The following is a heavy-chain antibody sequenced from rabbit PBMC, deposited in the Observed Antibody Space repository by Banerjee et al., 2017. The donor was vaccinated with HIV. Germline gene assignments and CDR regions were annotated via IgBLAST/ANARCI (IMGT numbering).Heavy chain of an antibody. Sequence: QEQLVESGGGLVTLGGSLTLTCKASGFSFSSGYDMCWVRQAPGKGLEWTACIDTGSSRTYYASWAKGRFTITRSTSLNTVTLQLNSLTAADTATYFCARDGGVMPAFKLWGQGTLVTVS. J-gene: IGHJ4*01. CDR3: ARDGGVMPAFKL. CDR2: IDTGSSRT. D-gene: IGHD3-1*01. V-gene: IGHV1S43*01. CDR1: GFSFSSGYD.